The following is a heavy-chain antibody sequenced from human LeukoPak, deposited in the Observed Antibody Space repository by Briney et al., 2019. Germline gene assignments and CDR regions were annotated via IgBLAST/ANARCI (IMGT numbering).Heavy chain of an antibody. CDR2: ISGSGSSV. CDR3: VRGWTSDY. D-gene: IGHD3/OR15-3a*01. V-gene: IGHV3-48*03. CDR1: GFTFSSYE. J-gene: IGHJ4*02. Sequence: QPGGSLRLSCSASGFTFSSYEMKWVRQAPGKGLEWVSYISGSGSSVFYADSVKGRFTISRDNAKNSLYLQMNSLRAEDTAVYYCVRGWTSDYWGQGGLVTVSS.